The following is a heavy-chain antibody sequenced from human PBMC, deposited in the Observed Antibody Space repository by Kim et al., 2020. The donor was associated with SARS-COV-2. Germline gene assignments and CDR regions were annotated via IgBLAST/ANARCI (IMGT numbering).Heavy chain of an antibody. CDR2: ISYDGSNK. V-gene: IGHV3-30*18. D-gene: IGHD1-1*01. CDR1: GFTFSSYG. Sequence: GGSLRLSCAASGFTFSSYGMHSVRQAPGKGLEWVAVISYDGSNKYYADSVKGRFTISRDNSKNTLYLQMNSLRAEDTAVYYCAKADKLQLERGGLTFDYWGQGTLVTVSS. J-gene: IGHJ4*02. CDR3: AKADKLQLERGGLTFDY.